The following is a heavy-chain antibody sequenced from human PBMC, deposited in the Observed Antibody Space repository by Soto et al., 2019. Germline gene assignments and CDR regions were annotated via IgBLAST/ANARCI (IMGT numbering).Heavy chain of an antibody. D-gene: IGHD2-21*02. CDR2: IYFSGTT. J-gene: IGHJ5*02. CDR1: GGSISSGGYY. Sequence: QVQLQESGPGLVKTSQTLSLTCTVSGGSISSGGYYWSWIRQHPGKGLEWIGYIYFSGTTYYNPSLKSRVTISVDTSKNQFSLSLNSVTAADTAVYYCARGEYCGGDCWYNWFDPWGQGTLVTVSS. CDR3: ARGEYCGGDCWYNWFDP. V-gene: IGHV4-31*03.